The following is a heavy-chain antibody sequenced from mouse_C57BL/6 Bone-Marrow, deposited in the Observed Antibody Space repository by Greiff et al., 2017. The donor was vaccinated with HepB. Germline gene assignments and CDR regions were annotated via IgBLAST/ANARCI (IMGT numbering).Heavy chain of an antibody. CDR2: IHPNSGST. V-gene: IGHV1-64*01. J-gene: IGHJ4*01. Sequence: QVQLQQPGAELVKPGASVKLSCKASGYTFTSYSMHWVKQRPGQGLEWIGMIHPNSGSTNYNEKFKSKATLTVDKSSSTAYMQLSSLTSEDSAVYYCARGSSYFSYAMDYWGQGTSVTVSS. D-gene: IGHD1-1*01. CDR1: GYTFTSYS. CDR3: ARGSSYFSYAMDY.